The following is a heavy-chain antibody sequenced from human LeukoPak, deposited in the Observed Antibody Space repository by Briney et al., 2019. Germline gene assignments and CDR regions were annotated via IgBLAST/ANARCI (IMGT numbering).Heavy chain of an antibody. D-gene: IGHD4-17*01. CDR3: ARIDYGDYPYFDY. CDR2: INSDGSST. Sequence: GGSLRLSCAASGFTFSSYWMHWVRQAPGKGLVWVSRINSDGSSTSYADSVKGRFTISRDNAKNTLYLQMNSLRAEDTAVYYCARIDYGDYPYFDYWGQGTLVTVSS. CDR1: GFTFSSYW. V-gene: IGHV3-74*01. J-gene: IGHJ4*02.